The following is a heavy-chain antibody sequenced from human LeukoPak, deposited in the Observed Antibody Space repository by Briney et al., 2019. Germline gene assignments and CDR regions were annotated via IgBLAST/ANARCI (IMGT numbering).Heavy chain of an antibody. CDR2: IYYRGST. CDR1: GGSISSGDFS. J-gene: IGHJ4*02. V-gene: IGHV4-30-4*01. D-gene: IGHD6-19*01. Sequence: SQTLSLTRTVSGGSISSGDFSWSWIRQPPGKGLEWIGYIYYRGSTYYSPSLKSRGTISVDTSKNQFSLNLSSVTAADTAVYYCARVITVAGTGYFDYWGQGTLVTVSS. CDR3: ARVITVAGTGYFDY.